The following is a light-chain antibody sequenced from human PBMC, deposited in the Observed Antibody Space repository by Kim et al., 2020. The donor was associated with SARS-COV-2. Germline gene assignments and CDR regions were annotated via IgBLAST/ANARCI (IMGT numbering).Light chain of an antibody. CDR3: QQYYSYPWT. J-gene: IGKJ1*01. V-gene: IGKV1-5*03. Sequence: DIQMTQSPSTLSASVGDRVTITCRASQSMSGWLAWYQQKPLKAPKLLIYKASSLESGVPSRFSGSGSGTEFTLTVSSLQPDDFATYYCQQYYSYPWTFGQGTKVVIK. CDR2: KAS. CDR1: QSMSGW.